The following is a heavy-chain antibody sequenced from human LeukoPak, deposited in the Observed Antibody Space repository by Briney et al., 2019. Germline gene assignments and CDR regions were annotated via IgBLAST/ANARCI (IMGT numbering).Heavy chain of an antibody. CDR2: IYTSGST. V-gene: IGHV4-4*07. CDR1: GGSISSYY. CDR3: ARDMKNTAMVRGDDAFDI. D-gene: IGHD5-18*01. J-gene: IGHJ3*02. Sequence: SETLSLTCTVSGGSISSYYWSWIRQPAGKGLEWIGRIYTSGSTNYNPSLKSRVTMSVDTSKNQFSLKLSSVTAADTAVYYCARDMKNTAMVRGDDAFDIWGQGTMVTVSS.